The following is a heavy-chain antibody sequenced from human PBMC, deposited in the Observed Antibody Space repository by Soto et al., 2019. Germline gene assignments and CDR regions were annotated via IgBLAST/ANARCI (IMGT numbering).Heavy chain of an antibody. D-gene: IGHD5-12*01. J-gene: IGHJ2*01. V-gene: IGHV3-11*05. CDR2: ISSRTSNT. CDR3: ARDPGVGYDCWYFDL. CDR1: GFRFSDYY. Sequence: QVPLVESGGDLVNPGGSLRLSCAASGFRFSDYYMGWIRQAPGKGLEWVAYISSRTSNTKYADSVKGRFTISRDNAQNSVYLQMNNLRAEDTAVYYCARDPGVGYDCWYFDLWGRGTLVTVSS.